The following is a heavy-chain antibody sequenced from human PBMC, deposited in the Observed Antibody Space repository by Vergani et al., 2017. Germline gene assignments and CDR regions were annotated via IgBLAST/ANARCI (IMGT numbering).Heavy chain of an antibody. D-gene: IGHD3-9*01. CDR3: ARSEGCILRYVHWAL. CDR1: GGSITYGALY. V-gene: IGHV4-39*01. Sequence: QLHLQESGPGLVKPSETLSLTCTVSGGSITYGALYWGWIRQPPGKGLEWIGNIYHSGGAYYNPSLKGRVTISVDTSKNQFSLEVTSVTAADTAIYFCARSEGCILRYVHWALWGQGTLVTVSS. CDR2: IYHSGGA. J-gene: IGHJ4*02.